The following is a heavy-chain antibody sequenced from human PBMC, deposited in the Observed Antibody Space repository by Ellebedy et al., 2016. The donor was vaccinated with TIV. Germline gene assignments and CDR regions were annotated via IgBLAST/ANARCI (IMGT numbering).Heavy chain of an antibody. D-gene: IGHD2-21*01. V-gene: IGHV3-15*07. CDR2: VKSKTGGGTN. CDR3: ATDRRFIAVSATALDT. Sequence: PGGSLRLSCAASGFRFSDAAMNWVRQAPGKGLEWVGRVKSKTGGGTNDYAAPVTRRFTISRDDSKQTVYLHMSSLKTEDTALYYCATDRRFIAVSATALDTWGQGTMVNVSS. J-gene: IGHJ3*02. CDR1: GFRFSDAA.